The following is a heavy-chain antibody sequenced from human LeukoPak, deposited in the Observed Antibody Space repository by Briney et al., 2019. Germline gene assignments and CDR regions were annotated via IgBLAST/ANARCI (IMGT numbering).Heavy chain of an antibody. D-gene: IGHD3-22*01. CDR2: INPNSGGT. Sequence: ASVKVSCKASGYTFTGYYVHWVRQAPGQGLEWMGWINPNSGGTNYAQKFQGRVTMTRDTSISTAYMELSRLRSDDTAVYYCARGYYDSSDYEYFQHWGQGTLVTVSS. V-gene: IGHV1-2*02. CDR3: ARGYYDSSDYEYFQH. J-gene: IGHJ1*01. CDR1: GYTFTGYY.